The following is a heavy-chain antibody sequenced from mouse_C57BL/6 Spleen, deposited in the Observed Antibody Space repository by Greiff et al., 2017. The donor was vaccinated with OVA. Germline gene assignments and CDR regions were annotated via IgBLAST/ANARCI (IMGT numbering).Heavy chain of an antibody. D-gene: IGHD1-1*02. J-gene: IGHJ1*03. Sequence: VQLQQSGPELVKPGASVKISCKASGYAFSSYWMNWVKQRPGKGLEWIGRIYPGDGDTNYNGKFKSKATLTADKSSSTAYMQLSSLTSEDSAVYFCARWCYYGYFDVWGTGTTVTVSS. CDR1: GYAFSSYW. CDR2: IYPGDGDT. CDR3: ARWCYYGYFDV. V-gene: IGHV1-82*01.